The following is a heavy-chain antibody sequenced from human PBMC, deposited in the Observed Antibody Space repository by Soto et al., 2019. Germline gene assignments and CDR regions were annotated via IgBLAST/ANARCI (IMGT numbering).Heavy chain of an antibody. CDR3: ARGGSESDY. V-gene: IGHV3-7*01. J-gene: IGHJ4*02. D-gene: IGHD3-10*01. Sequence: EVQLVESGGGLVQPGGSLRLSCAVSGFNFSTYWMTWVRQAPGKGLEWVANIKQDGSEKHYVDSVKGRFTISRDNAKNSLYLQMNSLRAEDTAVYFCARGGSESDYWGQGTLVTVSS. CDR2: IKQDGSEK. CDR1: GFNFSTYW.